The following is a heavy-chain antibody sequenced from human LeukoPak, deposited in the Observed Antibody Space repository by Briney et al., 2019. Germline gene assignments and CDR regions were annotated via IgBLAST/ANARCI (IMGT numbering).Heavy chain of an antibody. CDR3: ARGYDSFDY. Sequence: SETLSLTCAVSGGSISSYYWSWIRQPPGKGLEWIGYIYYSGSTNYNPSLKSRVTISVDTSKNQFSLKLSSVTAADTAVYYCARGYDSFDYWGQGTLVTVSS. J-gene: IGHJ4*02. V-gene: IGHV4-59*01. D-gene: IGHD3-22*01. CDR1: GGSISSYY. CDR2: IYYSGST.